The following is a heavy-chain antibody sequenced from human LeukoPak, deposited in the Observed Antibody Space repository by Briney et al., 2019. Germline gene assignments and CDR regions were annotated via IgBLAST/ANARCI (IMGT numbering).Heavy chain of an antibody. J-gene: IGHJ4*02. CDR1: GCSFTDYG. D-gene: IGHD3-22*01. Sequence: ASVKVSCKASGCSFTDYGVSWVRQAPGQGLEWMGWISPYTGNTDYPRDLRGRVAMTADTSTSTVYMELKSLRSDDTAFYYCTREAEDLPGVITFLYWGQETLVTVSS. CDR3: TREAEDLPGVITFLY. V-gene: IGHV1-18*01. CDR2: ISPYTGNT.